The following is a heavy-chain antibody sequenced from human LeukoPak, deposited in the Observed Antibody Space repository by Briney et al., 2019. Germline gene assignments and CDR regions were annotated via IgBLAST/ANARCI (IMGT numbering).Heavy chain of an antibody. D-gene: IGHD4-17*01. CDR3: ATAQMTTVTPDAFDI. CDR2: FDPEDGET. V-gene: IGHV1-24*01. J-gene: IGHJ3*02. Sequence: GASVKVSCKVSGYTLTELSMHWVRQAPGKGLEWMGGFDPEDGETIYAQKFQGRVTMTEDTSTDTAYMELSSLRSEDTAVYYCATAQMTTVTPDAFDIWGQGTMVTVSS. CDR1: GYTLTELS.